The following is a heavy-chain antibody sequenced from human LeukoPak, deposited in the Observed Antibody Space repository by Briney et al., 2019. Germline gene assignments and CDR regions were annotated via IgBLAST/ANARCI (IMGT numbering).Heavy chain of an antibody. CDR1: GFTFSSYW. D-gene: IGHD2-8*01. V-gene: IGHV3-7*01. J-gene: IGHJ5*02. CDR2: IKQDGSQK. Sequence: QPGGSLRLSCAASGFTFSSYWMSWVRQAPGKGLEWVANIKQDGSQKYYVDSVKGRFSISRDNAKNSLYLQMNSLRAEDTAVYYCARDYDTNSGHWFDPWGQGTLVTVSS. CDR3: ARDYDTNSGHWFDP.